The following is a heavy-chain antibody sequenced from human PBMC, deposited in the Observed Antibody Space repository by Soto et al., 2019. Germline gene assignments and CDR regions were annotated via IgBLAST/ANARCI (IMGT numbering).Heavy chain of an antibody. CDR2: INPSSGGT. V-gene: IGHV1-2*02. Sequence: ASVKVSCKASGYPLTAKYLHWVRQAPGQGLEWMGWINPSSGGTKEAQKFRGRVTMTRDTSISAAYMELSRLTSDDTAVYYCAKGGSSWTEWFDPWGQGTLVTVST. CDR3: AKGGSSWTEWFDP. D-gene: IGHD6-13*01. J-gene: IGHJ5*02. CDR1: GYPLTAKY.